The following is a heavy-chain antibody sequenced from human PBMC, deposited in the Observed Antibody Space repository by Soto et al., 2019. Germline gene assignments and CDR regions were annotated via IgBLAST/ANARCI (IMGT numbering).Heavy chain of an antibody. J-gene: IGHJ4*02. V-gene: IGHV5-51*01. D-gene: IGHD5-18*01. CDR1: GYNFANYW. Sequence: GESLKISCKASGYNFANYWIGWVRQMPGKGLEWMGIIFPGDSDTRYSPSFRGQVTISADKSISTAYLQWSSLKASDTAMYYCARQNERGYSFLIYWGQGAQVTVSS. CDR3: ARQNERGYSFLIY. CDR2: IFPGDSDT.